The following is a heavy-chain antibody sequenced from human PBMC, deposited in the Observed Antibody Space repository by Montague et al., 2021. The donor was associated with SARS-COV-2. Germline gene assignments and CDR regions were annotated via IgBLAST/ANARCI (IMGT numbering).Heavy chain of an antibody. CDR2: IYYSGST. D-gene: IGHD3-3*01. CDR1: GGSISSGGYY. V-gene: IGHV4-31*03. Sequence: TLSLTCTVSGGSISSGGYYWSWIRQHPGKGLEWIGYIYYSGSTYYKPSLKSRVTISVDTSKNQFSLKLSSVTAADTAVYYCARASGKKTIVGVVISYFDYWGQGTLVTVSS. CDR3: ARASGKKTIVGVVISYFDY. J-gene: IGHJ4*02.